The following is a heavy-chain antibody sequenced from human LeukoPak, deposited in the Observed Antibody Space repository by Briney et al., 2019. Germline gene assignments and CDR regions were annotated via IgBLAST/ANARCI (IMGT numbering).Heavy chain of an antibody. V-gene: IGHV3-30*02. CDR3: AKDAALLWFGERLRAGDYVDV. Sequence: PGGSLRLSCAASGFTFSSYGMHWVRQAPGKGLEWVAFIRYDGSNKYYADSVKGRFTISRDNSKNTLYLQMNSLRAEDTAVYYCAKDAALLWFGERLRAGDYVDVWGKGTTVTISS. CDR1: GFTFSSYG. D-gene: IGHD3-10*01. CDR2: IRYDGSNK. J-gene: IGHJ6*03.